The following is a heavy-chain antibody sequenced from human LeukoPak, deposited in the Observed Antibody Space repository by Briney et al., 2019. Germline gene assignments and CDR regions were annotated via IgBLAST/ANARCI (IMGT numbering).Heavy chain of an antibody. CDR3: ARDCQYCSNTNCRCC. CDR2: IYYNGKT. Sequence: SETLSLTCTVSGGSVTYTNYYWGWIRQPPGKGLQWIGVIYYNGKTYYSPSLKGRVTVAVDTSKNQFSLKLSSVTAADTAVYYCARDCQYCSNTNCRCCWGQGTLVTVSS. CDR1: GGSVTYTNYY. D-gene: IGHD2-2*01. V-gene: IGHV4-39*02. J-gene: IGHJ4*02.